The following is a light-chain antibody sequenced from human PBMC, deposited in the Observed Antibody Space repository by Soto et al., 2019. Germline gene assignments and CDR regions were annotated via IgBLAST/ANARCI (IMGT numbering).Light chain of an antibody. CDR3: LQDYDYPYT. J-gene: IGKJ2*01. CDR1: QGIRND. V-gene: IGKV1-6*01. CDR2: AAS. Sequence: AIQMTQSPASLSASVGDRVTISCRASQGIRNDLGWYQQKPGKAPKLLIFAASALQTGVPSRFSGSGSGTDFTLTISSLQPEDFATYYCLQDYDYPYTFGPGTKLEIK.